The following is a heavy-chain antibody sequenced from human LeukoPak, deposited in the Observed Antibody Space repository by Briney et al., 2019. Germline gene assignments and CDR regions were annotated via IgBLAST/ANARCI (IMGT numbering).Heavy chain of an antibody. CDR2: IYTSGST. V-gene: IGHV4-61*02. CDR1: GGSISSGSYY. CDR3: ARHSGSYHY. J-gene: IGHJ4*02. D-gene: IGHD1-26*01. Sequence: SETLSLTCTVSGGSISSGSYYWSWIRQPAGKGLEWIGRIYTSGSTNYNPSLKSRVTISVDTSKNQFSLKLSSVTAADTAVYYCARHSGSYHYWGQGTLVTVSS.